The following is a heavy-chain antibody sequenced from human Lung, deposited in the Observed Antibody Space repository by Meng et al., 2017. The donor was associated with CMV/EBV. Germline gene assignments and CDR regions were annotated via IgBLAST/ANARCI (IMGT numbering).Heavy chain of an antibody. Sequence: SVXVSXXASGGTFSSYAISWVRQAPGQGLEWMGGIIPILGIANYAQKFQGRVTITADKYTSTAYMELSSLRSEDTAVYYCASRTGTPKRGCNWFDPWGQGTLVTVSS. CDR2: IIPILGIA. V-gene: IGHV1-69*10. D-gene: IGHD1-7*01. CDR1: GGTFSSYA. J-gene: IGHJ5*02. CDR3: ASRTGTPKRGCNWFDP.